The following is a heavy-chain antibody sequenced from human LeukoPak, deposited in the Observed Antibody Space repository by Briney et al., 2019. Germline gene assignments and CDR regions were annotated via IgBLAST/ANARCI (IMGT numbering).Heavy chain of an antibody. Sequence: GASVKVSCKASGYTFTSYDINWVRQATGQGLEWMGWMNPNSGNTGYAQKFQGRVTMTRNTSISTAYMELSSLRSEDTAVYYCARADHSSRWYWGVNWFDPWGQGTLVTVSS. V-gene: IGHV1-8*01. CDR2: MNPNSGNT. CDR1: GYTFTSYD. CDR3: ARADHSSRWYWGVNWFDP. D-gene: IGHD6-13*01. J-gene: IGHJ5*02.